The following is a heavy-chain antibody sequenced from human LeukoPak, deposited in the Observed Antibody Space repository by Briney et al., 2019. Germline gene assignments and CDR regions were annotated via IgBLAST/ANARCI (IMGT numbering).Heavy chain of an antibody. CDR2: IWYDGSNK. J-gene: IGHJ4*02. D-gene: IGHD4-11*01. Sequence: GGSLRLSCAASGFTFSSYGMHWVRQAPGKGLEWVAVIWYDGSNKYYADSVKGRFTISRDNSKNTLYLQMNSLRAEDTAVYYCAKSATSVHEGQWGQGTLVTVSS. CDR3: AKSATSVHEGQ. V-gene: IGHV3-33*06. CDR1: GFTFSSYG.